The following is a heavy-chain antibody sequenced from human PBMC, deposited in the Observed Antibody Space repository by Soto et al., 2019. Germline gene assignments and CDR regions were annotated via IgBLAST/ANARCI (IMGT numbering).Heavy chain of an antibody. V-gene: IGHV5-51*03. Sequence: EVQLVQSGAEVKKPGESLKISCEASGYSFTTYWIAWVRQMPGKGLEWVGIIYPGDSDTRYSPSFEGQVTISVDKSISTAYLQWSSLKASDTAMYYCARGVRSRGMDVWAQGTTVIVSS. CDR1: GYSFTTYW. D-gene: IGHD1-26*01. CDR3: ARGVRSRGMDV. J-gene: IGHJ6*02. CDR2: IYPGDSDT.